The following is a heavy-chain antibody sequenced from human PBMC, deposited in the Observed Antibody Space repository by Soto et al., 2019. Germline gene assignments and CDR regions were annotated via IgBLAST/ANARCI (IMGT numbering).Heavy chain of an antibody. J-gene: IGHJ4*02. D-gene: IGHD2-15*01. CDR2: ISYSGST. CDR3: ATMGTPATGLYFFDY. CDR1: GGSISSGNYY. V-gene: IGHV4-30-4*01. Sequence: SETLSLTCTVSGGSISSGNYYWSWIRQPPGKGLEWIGFISYSGSTYYSTSLESRVTISVDTSKSQFSLNLSFVTAADTAVYYCATMGTPATGLYFFDYWGQGSLVTVSS.